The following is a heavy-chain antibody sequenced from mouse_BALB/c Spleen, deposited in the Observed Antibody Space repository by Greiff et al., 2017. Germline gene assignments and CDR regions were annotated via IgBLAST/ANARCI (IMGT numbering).Heavy chain of an antibody. V-gene: IGHV5-4*02. Sequence: EVQVVESGGGLVKPGGSLKLSCAASGFTFSDYYMYWVRQTPEKRLEWVATISDGGSYTYYPDSVKGRFTISRDNAKNNLYLQMSSLKSEDTAMYYCARDNGYAMDYWGQGTSVTVSS. J-gene: IGHJ4*01. CDR3: ARDNGYAMDY. CDR1: GFTFSDYY. CDR2: ISDGGSYT.